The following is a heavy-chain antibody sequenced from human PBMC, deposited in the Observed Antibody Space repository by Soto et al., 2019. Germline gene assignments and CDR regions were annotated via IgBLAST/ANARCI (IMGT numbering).Heavy chain of an antibody. V-gene: IGHV3-9*01. J-gene: IGHJ4*02. CDR2: ISWNSGSI. Sequence: ESGGGLVQPGRSLRLSCAASGFTFDDYAMHWVRQAPGKGLEWVSGISWNSGSIGYADSVKGRFTISRDNAKNSLYLQMNSLRAEDTALYYCAKGSGSFTRTFDYWGQGTLVTVSS. CDR1: GFTFDDYA. D-gene: IGHD1-26*01. CDR3: AKGSGSFTRTFDY.